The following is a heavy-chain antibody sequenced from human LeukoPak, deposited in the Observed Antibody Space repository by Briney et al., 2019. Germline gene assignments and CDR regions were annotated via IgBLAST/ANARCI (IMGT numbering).Heavy chain of an antibody. Sequence: GGSLRLSCAASGFTFSSYAMSGVSQAPGKGLEGGSAISGSGGSTYYADSVKGGFTISRDNSKNRLYLQMNSLRAEDTAVYYCTKKGYDFEAYWGQGTLVTVSS. V-gene: IGHV3-23*01. CDR1: GFTFSSYA. CDR2: ISGSGGST. CDR3: TKKGYDFEAY. J-gene: IGHJ4*02. D-gene: IGHD3-3*01.